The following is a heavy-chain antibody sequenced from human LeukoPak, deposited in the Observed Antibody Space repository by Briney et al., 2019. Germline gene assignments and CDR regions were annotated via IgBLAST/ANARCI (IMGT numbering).Heavy chain of an antibody. D-gene: IGHD3-3*01. J-gene: IGHJ6*03. V-gene: IGHV1-69*06. Sequence: SVKVSCKASGGTFRYNAFGWVRQAPGQGLEWVGGIIPLFGTTQYAQRFQGRLTITADRSTSTVYMELRTLRTEDTAVYYCARGETSGPYYFYYMDVWGKGTTVTVSS. CDR3: ARGETSGPYYFYYMDV. CDR1: GGTFRYNA. CDR2: IIPLFGTT.